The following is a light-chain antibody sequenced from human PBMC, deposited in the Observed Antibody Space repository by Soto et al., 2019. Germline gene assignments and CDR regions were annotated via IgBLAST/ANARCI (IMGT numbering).Light chain of an antibody. J-gene: IGKJ1*01. CDR1: QSVGSSY. V-gene: IGKV3-20*01. CDR2: DAS. Sequence: EVVLTQSPGTLSLSPGARATLSCRASQSVGSSYLAWYQQKPGQAPRLLIYDASSRATGIPDRFSGSGSGTEFTLTISRLEPEDFAVYYCQQYGSSGTFGQGTKVDIK. CDR3: QQYGSSGT.